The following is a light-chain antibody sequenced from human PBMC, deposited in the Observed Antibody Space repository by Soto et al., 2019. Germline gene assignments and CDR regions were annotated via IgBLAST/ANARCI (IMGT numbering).Light chain of an antibody. CDR3: QQYDEHSIT. V-gene: IGKV1-5*01. CDR1: QPIITW. CDR2: HAS. Sequence: DIQMTQGPSTLSASLGDRVTITCRASQPIITWLAWYQQRPGKAPNLLIYHASSLESGVPSRFSGSGSGTEFTLSISSLQPDDFGTYYCQQYDEHSITFGQGTRLEIK. J-gene: IGKJ5*01.